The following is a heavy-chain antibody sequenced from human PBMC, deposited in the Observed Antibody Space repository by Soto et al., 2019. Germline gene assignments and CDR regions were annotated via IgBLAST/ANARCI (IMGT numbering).Heavy chain of an antibody. D-gene: IGHD3-10*01. CDR3: ARLPGVRGVFDGFNV. V-gene: IGHV5-51*01. CDR2: IYPGDSDT. Sequence: GESLKISCKGSDYSFNTYWIAWVRQMPGKGLDWMGVIYPGDSDTRYSPSFQGQVTISADKSISTAYLQWSSLKASDTAMYFCARLPGVRGVFDGFNVWGQGTMVTVSS. CDR1: DYSFNTYW. J-gene: IGHJ3*01.